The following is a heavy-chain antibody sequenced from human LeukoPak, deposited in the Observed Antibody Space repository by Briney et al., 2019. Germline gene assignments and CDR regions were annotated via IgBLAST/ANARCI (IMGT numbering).Heavy chain of an antibody. D-gene: IGHD6-19*01. CDR2: IKQDGSEK. CDR3: ARGVAGV. J-gene: IGHJ4*02. CDR1: GFTFSSYS. V-gene: IGHV3-7*01. Sequence: GGSLRLSCAASGFTFSSYSMNWVRQAPGKGLEWVANIKQDGSEKYYVDSVKGRFTISRDNAKNSLYLQMNSLRAEDTAVYYCARGVAGVWGQGTLVTVSS.